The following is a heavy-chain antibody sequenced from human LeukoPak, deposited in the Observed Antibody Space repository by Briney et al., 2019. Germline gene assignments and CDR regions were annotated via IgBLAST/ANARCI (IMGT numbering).Heavy chain of an antibody. CDR1: GFTFSSYW. V-gene: IGHV3-74*01. J-gene: IGHJ3*02. Sequence: GGSLRLSCAASGFTFSSYWMHWVRQATGKGLVWVSRINNDGSSTNYADSVKGRFTISRDNAKNTLYLQMNSLRTEDTAVYYCARGNPSHDAFGIWGQGTMVTVSS. CDR3: ARGNPSHDAFGI. CDR2: INNDGSST.